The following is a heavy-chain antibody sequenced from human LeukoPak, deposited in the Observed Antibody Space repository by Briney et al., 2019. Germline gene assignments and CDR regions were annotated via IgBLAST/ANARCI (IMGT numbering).Heavy chain of an antibody. CDR2: INWNGGST. CDR3: AREKIAVAGDAFDI. V-gene: IGHV3-20*04. D-gene: IGHD6-19*01. J-gene: IGHJ3*02. CDR1: GFTFDDYG. Sequence: GGSLRLSCAASGFTFDDYGMSWVRQAPGKGLEWVSGINWNGGSTGYADSVKGRFTISRDNAKNSLYLQMNSLRAEDTALYYCAREKIAVAGDAFDIWGQGTMVTVSS.